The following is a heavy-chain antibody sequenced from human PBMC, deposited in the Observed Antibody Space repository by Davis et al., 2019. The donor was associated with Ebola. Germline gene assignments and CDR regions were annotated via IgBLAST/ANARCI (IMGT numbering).Heavy chain of an antibody. CDR2: INHSGST. CDR3: VRGSDAYKTGY. CDR1: GGSFSGYY. Sequence: SQTPSLTCAVYGGSFSGYYWSWLRQPPGKGLEWIGEINHSGSTNYNPSLKSRVTISVDTSKNQFSLEVRSVTAADTAFYYCVRGSDAYKTGYWGQRTLVTVSS. J-gene: IGHJ4*02. D-gene: IGHD5-24*01. V-gene: IGHV4-34*01.